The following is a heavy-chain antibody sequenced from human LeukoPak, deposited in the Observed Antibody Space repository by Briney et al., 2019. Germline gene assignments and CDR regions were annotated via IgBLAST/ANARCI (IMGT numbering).Heavy chain of an antibody. CDR3: ARPPMGSSTSDYYFDY. Sequence: SPGGSLRLSCAASGFTFSSYSMNWVRQAPGKGLEWVSPISSSSSYIYYADSVKGRFTISRDNAKTSLYLQMNSLRAEDTAVYYCARPPMGSSTSDYYFDYWGQGTLVTVSS. CDR1: GFTFSSYS. J-gene: IGHJ4*02. CDR2: ISSSSSYI. V-gene: IGHV3-21*01. D-gene: IGHD2-2*01.